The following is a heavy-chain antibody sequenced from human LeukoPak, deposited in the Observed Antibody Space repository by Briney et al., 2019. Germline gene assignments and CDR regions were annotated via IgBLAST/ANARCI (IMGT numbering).Heavy chain of an antibody. CDR2: IFRGCNK. Sequence: TGGSLRVSCAAPGLTVSSNYMCWVRAAPGKGVEWVSVIFRGCNKYYADSVKGRFTISRDISKNTLYLQMNSLRAEDTAVYYCARVAAAGSPIYYYYGLDVWAQGTTVTVSS. D-gene: IGHD6-13*01. J-gene: IGHJ6*02. V-gene: IGHV3-53*01. CDR3: ARVAAAGSPIYYYYGLDV. CDR1: GLTVSSNY.